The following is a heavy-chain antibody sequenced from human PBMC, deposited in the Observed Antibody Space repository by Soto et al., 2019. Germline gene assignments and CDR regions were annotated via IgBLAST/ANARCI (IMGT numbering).Heavy chain of an antibody. V-gene: IGHV4-34*01. CDR2: NXXSXSX. Sequence: SETLSLTYAVYGGSFSGYYWSWIRQPPAKGLEXSGENXXSXSXXXNXXXXSRVTISVDTSKNQFSLKLSSVTAADPAVYYCATGSYYDYYYGMDVWGQGTTVT. CDR1: GGSFSGYY. CDR3: ATGSYYDYYYGMDV. J-gene: IGHJ6*02. D-gene: IGHD3-10*01.